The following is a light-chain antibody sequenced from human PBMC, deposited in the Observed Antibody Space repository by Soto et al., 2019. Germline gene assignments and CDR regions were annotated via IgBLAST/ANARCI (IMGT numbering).Light chain of an antibody. Sequence: ENVLTQSPSTLSLSPGEGATLSCRASQTVGSNSLAWYQQRPGQAPRLLIYGASSRATGIPDRFSGSGSGTDFTLTIRRLEPEDVATYYCQRYNIAPLFGGGTKVEIK. CDR2: GAS. V-gene: IGKV3-20*01. CDR3: QRYNIAPL. J-gene: IGKJ4*01. CDR1: QTVGSNS.